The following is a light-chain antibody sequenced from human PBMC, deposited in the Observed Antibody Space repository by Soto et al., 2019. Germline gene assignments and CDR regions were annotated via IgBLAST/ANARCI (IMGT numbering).Light chain of an antibody. Sequence: EIVLTQSPGSLSLSPGEGSTLSCRASETIKKNYLAWYQQQPGQAPRLLIYAASRRATGIPDRFSGGGSGTDFTLTISRLEPEDIAVFYCQQYAESPITFGGGTKVDIK. CDR1: ETIKKNY. V-gene: IGKV3-20*01. CDR2: AAS. CDR3: QQYAESPIT. J-gene: IGKJ4*01.